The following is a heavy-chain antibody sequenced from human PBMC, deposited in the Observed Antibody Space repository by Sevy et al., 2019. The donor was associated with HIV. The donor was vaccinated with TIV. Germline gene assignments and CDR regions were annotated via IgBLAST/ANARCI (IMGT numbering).Heavy chain of an antibody. J-gene: IGHJ4*02. Sequence: GGSLRLSCTYSELGFSSHSFNWVRQAPGKGLEWISYISGIGTPISYLDSLRGRFTISRDNAKNSLFLQMNNLRDDDSAFYYCARDLHWAFDQWGQGTLVTVSS. D-gene: IGHD7-27*01. CDR3: ARDLHWAFDQ. CDR1: ELGFSSHS. CDR2: ISGIGTPI. V-gene: IGHV3-48*02.